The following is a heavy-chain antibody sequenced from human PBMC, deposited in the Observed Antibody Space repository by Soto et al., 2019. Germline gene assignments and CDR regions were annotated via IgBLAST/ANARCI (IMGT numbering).Heavy chain of an antibody. D-gene: IGHD1-1*01. V-gene: IGHV4-4*07. CDR1: GASISGDY. J-gene: IGHJ5*02. Sequence: SETLSLTSTVSGASISGDYWSWIRKSAGKGLEWIGRIYATGTTDYNPSLKSRVMMSVDTSKKQFSLKLRSVTAADTAVYYCVRDGTKTLRDWFDPWGQGISVTVSS. CDR2: IYATGTT. CDR3: VRDGTKTLRDWFDP.